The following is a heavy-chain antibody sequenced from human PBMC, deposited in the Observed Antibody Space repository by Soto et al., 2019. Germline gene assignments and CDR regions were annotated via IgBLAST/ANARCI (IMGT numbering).Heavy chain of an antibody. Sequence: EVQLVESGGGLVKPGGSLRLSCAASGFTFSSYSMNWVRQAPGKGLEWVSSISSSSSYIYYADSVKGRFTISRDNAKNSLYLQMNSLRAEDTAVYYCASIFGVVKRGGGYYGMDVWGQGTTVTVSS. CDR2: ISSSSSYI. CDR1: GFTFSSYS. J-gene: IGHJ6*02. V-gene: IGHV3-21*01. D-gene: IGHD3-3*01. CDR3: ASIFGVVKRGGGYYGMDV.